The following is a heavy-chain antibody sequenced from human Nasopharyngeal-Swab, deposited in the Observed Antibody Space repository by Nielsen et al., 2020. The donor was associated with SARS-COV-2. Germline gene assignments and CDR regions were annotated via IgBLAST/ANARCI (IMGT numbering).Heavy chain of an antibody. Sequence: WIRQPPGKGLEWVANIKQDGSEKYYVDSVKGRFTISRDNAKNSLYLQMNSLRAEDTAVYYCARVSRYYDISTGYYAEDGMDVWGQGTTVTVSS. V-gene: IGHV3-7*01. CDR2: IKQDGSEK. D-gene: IGHD3-9*01. CDR3: ARVSRYYDISTGYYAEDGMDV. J-gene: IGHJ6*02.